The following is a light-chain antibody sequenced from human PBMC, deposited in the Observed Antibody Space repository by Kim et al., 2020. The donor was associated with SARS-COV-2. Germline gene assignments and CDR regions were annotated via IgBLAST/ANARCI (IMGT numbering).Light chain of an antibody. V-gene: IGKV3-15*01. Sequence: EIVLTQSPGTLSLSPGERATLSCRASQSVSSSYLAWYQQKPGQAPRLLLYGASTRATGIPARFSGSGSATESTLTISSLQSEDFAVYYCQQYNNWPFTFGPGTKVDIK. CDR1: QSVSSSY. J-gene: IGKJ3*01. CDR3: QQYNNWPFT. CDR2: GAS.